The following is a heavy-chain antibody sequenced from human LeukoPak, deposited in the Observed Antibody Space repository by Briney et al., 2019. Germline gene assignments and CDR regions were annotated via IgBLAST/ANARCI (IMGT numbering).Heavy chain of an antibody. CDR1: GFTFTNYW. V-gene: IGHV3-7*01. J-gene: IGHJ4*02. Sequence: GGSPRLSCAASGFTFTNYWMSWVRQAPGKGLELVANIKQDRSEKYYVDSVKGRFTISRDNSKNTLYLQMGSLRAEDMAVYYCAREAGSYQGDYFDYWGQGTLVTVSS. D-gene: IGHD1-26*01. CDR3: AREAGSYQGDYFDY. CDR2: IKQDRSEK.